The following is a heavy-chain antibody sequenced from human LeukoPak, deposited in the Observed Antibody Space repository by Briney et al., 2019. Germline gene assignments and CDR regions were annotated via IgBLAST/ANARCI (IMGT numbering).Heavy chain of an antibody. D-gene: IGHD2-2*02. V-gene: IGHV3-33*08. J-gene: IGHJ6*02. Sequence: GGSLRLSCAASGFTFSSYAMSWVRQAPGKGLEWVAVIWYDGSNKYYADSVKGRFTISRDNSKNTLYLQMNSLRAEDTAVYYCARDAYCSSTSCYSDFEYYYYYYGMDVWGQGTTVTVSS. CDR1: GFTFSSYA. CDR3: ARDAYCSSTSCYSDFEYYYYYYGMDV. CDR2: IWYDGSNK.